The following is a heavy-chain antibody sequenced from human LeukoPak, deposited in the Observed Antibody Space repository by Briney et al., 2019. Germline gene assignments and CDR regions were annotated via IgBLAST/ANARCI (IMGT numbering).Heavy chain of an antibody. CDR2: IYYSGTT. CDR1: GGSISSYY. Sequence: SETLSLTCTVSGGSISSYYWSWIRQPPGKRLEWIGYIYYSGTTNYNPSLKSRVTISVDTSKNQFSLKLSSVTAADTAVYYCARLAARQYYFDYWGQGTLVTVSS. V-gene: IGHV4-59*08. D-gene: IGHD6-6*01. J-gene: IGHJ4*02. CDR3: ARLAARQYYFDY.